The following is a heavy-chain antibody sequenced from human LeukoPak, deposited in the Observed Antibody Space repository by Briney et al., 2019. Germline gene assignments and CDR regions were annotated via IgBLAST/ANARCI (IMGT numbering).Heavy chain of an antibody. CDR2: ISSSSSTI. Sequence: GGSLRLSCAASGFTFSSYSMNWVRQAPGKGLEWVSYISSSSSTIYYADSVKGRFTISRDNAKNSLYLQMNSLRAEDTAVYYCATDDRYCSSTSCSSEGDPWGQGTLVTVSS. V-gene: IGHV3-48*01. CDR3: ATDDRYCSSTSCSSEGDP. J-gene: IGHJ5*02. CDR1: GFTFSSYS. D-gene: IGHD2-2*01.